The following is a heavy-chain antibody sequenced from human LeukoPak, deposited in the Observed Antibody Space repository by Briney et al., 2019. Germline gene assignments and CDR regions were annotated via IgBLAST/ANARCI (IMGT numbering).Heavy chain of an antibody. CDR2: ISAYNGNT. CDR3: ARTPPLLCTNGVCYPDYYYYMDV. V-gene: IGHV1-18*01. J-gene: IGHJ6*03. CDR1: GYTFTSYG. Sequence: ASVKVSCKASGYTFTSYGISWVRQAPGQGLEWMGWISAYNGNTSYAQKLQGRVTMTTDTSTSTAYMELRSLRSDDTAVYYCARTPPLLCTNGVCYPDYYYYMDVWGKGTTVTVSS. D-gene: IGHD2-8*01.